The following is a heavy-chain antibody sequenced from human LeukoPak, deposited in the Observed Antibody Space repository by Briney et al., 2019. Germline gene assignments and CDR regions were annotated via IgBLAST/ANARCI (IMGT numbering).Heavy chain of an antibody. CDR3: AREGITAFDI. Sequence: GGSLRLSCAASAFXFSTYSMNWVRQAPGKGLEWVSYISSYSSTIYYGDSVKGRFTISRDNAKNSLYLQMNSLRDEDTAVYYCAREGITAFDIWGQGTMVTVSS. CDR2: ISSYSSTI. CDR1: AFXFSTYS. V-gene: IGHV3-48*02. D-gene: IGHD3-10*01. J-gene: IGHJ3*02.